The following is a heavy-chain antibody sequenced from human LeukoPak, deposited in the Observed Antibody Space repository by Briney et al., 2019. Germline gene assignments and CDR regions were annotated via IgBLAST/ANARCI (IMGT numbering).Heavy chain of an antibody. J-gene: IGHJ4*02. CDR3: AKGSSSLFWGFDY. CDR1: GFTFSSYW. CDR2: INTDGSST. D-gene: IGHD6-13*01. Sequence: GGSLRLSCAASGFTFSSYWMHWVRQAPGKGLVWVSRINTDGSSTSYADSVKGRFTISRDNSKNTLYLQMNSLRAEDTAVYYCAKGSSSLFWGFDYWGQGTLVTVSS. V-gene: IGHV3-74*01.